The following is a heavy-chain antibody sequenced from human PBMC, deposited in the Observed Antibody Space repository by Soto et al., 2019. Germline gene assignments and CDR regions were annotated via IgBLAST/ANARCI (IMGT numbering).Heavy chain of an antibody. Sequence: QVQLVESGGGVVQPGRSLRLSCAASGFTFSRYSIHWVRQAPGKGLEWVAAVSYDGSGKYYADSVRGRFTISRDTSSTTVFLQMSSLSPEEAAVYYCARVDRELRVLLNAFDIWGQGTMVTVSS. D-gene: IGHD1-1*01. J-gene: IGHJ3*02. V-gene: IGHV3-30*04. CDR2: VSYDGSGK. CDR3: ARVDRELRVLLNAFDI. CDR1: GFTFSRYS.